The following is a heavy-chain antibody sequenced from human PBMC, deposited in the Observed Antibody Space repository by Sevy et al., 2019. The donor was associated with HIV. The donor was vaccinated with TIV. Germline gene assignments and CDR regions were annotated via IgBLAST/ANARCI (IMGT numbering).Heavy chain of an antibody. V-gene: IGHV3-30-3*01. CDR3: ARPILLTGDVFDY. D-gene: IGHD7-27*01. J-gene: IGHJ4*02. Sequence: GGSLSLSCAASGFTFSSYAMHWVRQAPGKGLEWVAVISYDGSNKYYADSVKGRFTISRDNSKNTLYLQMNSLRAEDTAVYYCARPILLTGDVFDYWGQGTLVTVSS. CDR2: ISYDGSNK. CDR1: GFTFSSYA.